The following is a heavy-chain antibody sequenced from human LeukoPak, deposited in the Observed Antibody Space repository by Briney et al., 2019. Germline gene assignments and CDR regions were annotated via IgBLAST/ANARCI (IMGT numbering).Heavy chain of an antibody. Sequence: SGPTLVHPTQTLTLTCTFSGFSLSTSGMCVSWIRQPPGKALEWLARIDWDGDKYYSTSLKTRLTISKDASINQVVLTMTNMDPVDTATYYCARTKVVAGNNWFDPWGQGTLVTVSS. D-gene: IGHD2-15*01. CDR3: ARTKVVAGNNWFDP. CDR2: IDWDGDK. CDR1: GFSLSTSGMC. J-gene: IGHJ5*02. V-gene: IGHV2-70*11.